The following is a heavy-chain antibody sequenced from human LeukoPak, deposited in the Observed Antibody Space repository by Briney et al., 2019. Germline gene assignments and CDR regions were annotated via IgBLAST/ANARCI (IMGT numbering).Heavy chain of an antibody. D-gene: IGHD6-6*01. J-gene: IGHJ3*02. Sequence: GGSLRLSCAASGFTFSSYAMSWVRQAPGKGLEWVSAISGSGGSTYYADSVKGRFTISRDNSKNTLYLQMSSLRAEDTAVYYCAKDRSIAARRGDDAFDIWGQGTMVTVSS. CDR2: ISGSGGST. V-gene: IGHV3-23*01. CDR3: AKDRSIAARRGDDAFDI. CDR1: GFTFSSYA.